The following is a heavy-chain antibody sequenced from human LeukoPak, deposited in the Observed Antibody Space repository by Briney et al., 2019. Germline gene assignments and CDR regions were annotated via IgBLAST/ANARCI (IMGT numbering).Heavy chain of an antibody. CDR3: ASGTKKKYTIFGVVKNWFDP. Sequence: GGSLRLSCAASGFTFSSYSMNWVRQAPGKGLEWVSSISSSSSYIYYADSVKGRFTISRDNAKNSLYLQMNSLRAEDTAVYYCASGTKKKYTIFGVVKNWFDPWGQGTLVTVSS. V-gene: IGHV3-21*01. CDR2: ISSSSSYI. J-gene: IGHJ5*02. CDR1: GFTFSSYS. D-gene: IGHD3-3*01.